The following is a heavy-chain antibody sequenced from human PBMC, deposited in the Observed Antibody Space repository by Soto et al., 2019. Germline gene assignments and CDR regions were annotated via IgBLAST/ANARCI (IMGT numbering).Heavy chain of an antibody. CDR2: IYYSGST. D-gene: IGHD6-19*01. V-gene: IGHV4-31*03. CDR1: GGSISSGGYY. J-gene: IGHJ3*02. Sequence: SETLSLTCTVSGGSISSGGYYWSWIRQHPGKGLEWIGYIYYSGSTYYNPSLKSRVTISVDTSKNQFSLKLSSVTAADTAVYFCARVQWLTSQGSYAFDIWGQGTLVTVSS. CDR3: ARVQWLTSQGSYAFDI.